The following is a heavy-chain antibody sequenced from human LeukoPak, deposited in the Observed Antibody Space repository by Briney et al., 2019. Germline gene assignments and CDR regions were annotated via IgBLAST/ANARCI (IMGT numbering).Heavy chain of an antibody. CDR2: IIPIFGTA. V-gene: IGHV1-69*13. D-gene: IGHD3-3*01. J-gene: IGHJ6*02. Sequence: GASVKVSCKASGGAFSSYAISWVRQAPGQGLEWMGGIIPIFGTANYAQKFQGRVTITADESTSTAYMELSSLRSEDTAVYYCARPARITIFGGNPHNSYYYGMDVWGQGTTVTVSS. CDR3: ARPARITIFGGNPHNSYYYGMDV. CDR1: GGAFSSYA.